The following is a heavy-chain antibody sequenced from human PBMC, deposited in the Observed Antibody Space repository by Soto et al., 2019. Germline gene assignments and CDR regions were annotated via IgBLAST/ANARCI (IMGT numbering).Heavy chain of an antibody. CDR2: IIPIFGTA. CDR3: ARGTYYYDSSGYSAMTNHFDY. J-gene: IGHJ4*02. Sequence: SVKVSCKASGGTFSSYAISWVRQAPGQGLEWMGGIIPIFGTANYAQKFQGRVTITADESTSTAYMELSSLRSEDTAVYYCARGTYYYDSSGYSAMTNHFDYWGKGTLVTVSS. V-gene: IGHV1-69*13. D-gene: IGHD3-22*01. CDR1: GGTFSSYA.